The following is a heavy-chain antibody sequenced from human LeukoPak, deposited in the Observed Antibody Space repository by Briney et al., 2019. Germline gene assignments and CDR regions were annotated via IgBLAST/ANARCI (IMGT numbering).Heavy chain of an antibody. Sequence: PSETLSLTCTVSGGSISSYYWSWIRQPPGKGLEWIGYIYYSGSTNYNPSFKSRVTISVDTSKNQFSLKLSSVTAADTAVYYCARGERYSGSYYPYWGQGTLVTVSS. J-gene: IGHJ4*02. CDR1: GGSISSYY. D-gene: IGHD1-26*01. CDR2: IYYSGST. V-gene: IGHV4-59*01. CDR3: ARGERYSGSYYPY.